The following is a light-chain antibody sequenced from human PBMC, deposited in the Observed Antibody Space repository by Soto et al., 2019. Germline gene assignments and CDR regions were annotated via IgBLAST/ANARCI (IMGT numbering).Light chain of an antibody. CDR3: QKHNTPPST. CDR1: QGISNY. V-gene: IGKV1-27*01. J-gene: IGKJ1*01. Sequence: DIQMTQSPSSLSASVGDRVTITCRARQGISNYLAWYQQKPGKVPKLLIYAASTLQSGVPSRFSGSGSGTDFTLTITRLQPKDVATSYCQKHNTPPSTFGPGTKVDIK. CDR2: AAS.